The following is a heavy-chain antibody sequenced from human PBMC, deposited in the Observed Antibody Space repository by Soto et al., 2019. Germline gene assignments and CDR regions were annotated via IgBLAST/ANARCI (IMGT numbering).Heavy chain of an antibody. CDR3: ARDRRPLRSAAYYFDY. D-gene: IGHD6-13*01. Sequence: EVQLVESGGGLVQPGGSLRLSCAASGFTFSSYEMNWVRQAPGKGLEWVSYISSSGSTIYYADSVKGRFTISRDNAKTSLYLKMNSLRADDTAVYYCARDRRPLRSAAYYFDYWGQGTLVTVSS. CDR1: GFTFSSYE. CDR2: ISSSGSTI. J-gene: IGHJ4*02. V-gene: IGHV3-48*03.